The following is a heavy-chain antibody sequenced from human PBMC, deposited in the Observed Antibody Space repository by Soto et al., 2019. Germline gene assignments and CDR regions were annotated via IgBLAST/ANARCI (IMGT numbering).Heavy chain of an antibody. Sequence: QVQLQESGPGLVKPSQTLSLTCTVSGDSINSGDYFWSWMRQPPGRGLEWIGYINNRGSTSYNPSHKSRVSRTVDTSKNQSSLKLRSVTAADTAVYYCARGGLLAGFNWFDPWGQGTVVTVSS. CDR3: ARGGLLAGFNWFDP. CDR1: GDSINSGDYF. V-gene: IGHV4-30-4*01. J-gene: IGHJ5*02. CDR2: INNRGST. D-gene: IGHD2-8*02.